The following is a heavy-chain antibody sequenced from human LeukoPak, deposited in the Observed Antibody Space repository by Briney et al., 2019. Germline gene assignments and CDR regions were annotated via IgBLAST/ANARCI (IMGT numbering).Heavy chain of an antibody. J-gene: IGHJ4*02. CDR3: ARDMLLWFGDPSFDY. CDR2: IKQDGSEK. D-gene: IGHD3-10*01. Sequence: PGGSLRLSCAASGFTFSSYWMSWVRQAPGKGLEWVANIKQDGSEKYYVDSVKGRFTISRDNAKNSLYLQMNSLRAEDTAVYYCARDMLLWFGDPSFDYWGQGTLVTVSS. V-gene: IGHV3-7*01. CDR1: GFTFSSYW.